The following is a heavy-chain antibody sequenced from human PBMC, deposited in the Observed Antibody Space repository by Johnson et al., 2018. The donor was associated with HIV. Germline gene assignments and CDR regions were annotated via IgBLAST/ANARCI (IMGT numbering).Heavy chain of an antibody. CDR3: AKGEGYCGGDCLDAFDI. CDR1: GFTVSSNY. CDR2: ISASGDST. J-gene: IGHJ3*02. V-gene: IGHV3-23*04. Sequence: VQLVESGGGLVQPGGSLRLSCAASGFTVSSNYMSWVRQAPGKGLEWVSAISASGDSTYYADSVKARFTISRDNSKNTLYLQMNSLRAEDTAAYYCAKGEGYCGGDCLDAFDIWGQGTVVTVSS. D-gene: IGHD2-21*01.